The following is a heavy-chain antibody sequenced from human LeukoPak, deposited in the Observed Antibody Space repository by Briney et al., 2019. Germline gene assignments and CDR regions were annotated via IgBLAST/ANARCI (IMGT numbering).Heavy chain of an antibody. J-gene: IGHJ3*02. CDR3: AREDGRRSGWYSSVAFDI. Sequence: PSETLSLTCTVSGGSISSSSYYWGWIRQPPGKGLEWIGSIYYSGSTYYNPSLKSRVTISVDTSKNQFSLKLSSVTAADTAVYYCAREDGRRSGWYSSVAFDIWGQGAMVTVSS. CDR1: GGSISSSSYY. V-gene: IGHV4-39*07. CDR2: IYYSGST. D-gene: IGHD6-19*01.